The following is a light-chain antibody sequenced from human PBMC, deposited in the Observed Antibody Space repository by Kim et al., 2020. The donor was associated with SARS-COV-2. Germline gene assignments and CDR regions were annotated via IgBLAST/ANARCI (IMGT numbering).Light chain of an antibody. V-gene: IGLV2-8*01. Sequence: GQSVTISCTGTSSDVGGYNYGSWYQQLPGKAPKLMIYEVSKRPSGVPDRFSGSKSGNTASLTVSGLQAEDEADYYCSSYAGSNNYVFGTGTKVTVL. CDR2: EVS. CDR1: SSDVGGYNY. CDR3: SSYAGSNNYV. J-gene: IGLJ1*01.